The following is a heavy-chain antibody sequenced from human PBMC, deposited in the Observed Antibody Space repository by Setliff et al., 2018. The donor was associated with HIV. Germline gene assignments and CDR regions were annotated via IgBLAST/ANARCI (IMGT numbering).Heavy chain of an antibody. D-gene: IGHD2-8*01. Sequence: SETLSLTCAVSGGSISSSNWWSWVRQPPGKGLEWIGEIYHGGSTNYNPSLKSRVTISVDKSKNQFSLKLASVTAADTAVYYCASGELYCTNGVCYTCYYRIWGQGTLVTAPQ. J-gene: IGHJ4*02. CDR2: IYHGGST. CDR1: GGSISSSNW. V-gene: IGHV4-4*02. CDR3: ASGELYCTNGVCYTCYYRI.